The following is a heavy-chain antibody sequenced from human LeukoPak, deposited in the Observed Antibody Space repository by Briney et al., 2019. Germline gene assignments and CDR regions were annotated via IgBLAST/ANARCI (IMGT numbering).Heavy chain of an antibody. V-gene: IGHV1-8*01. J-gene: IGHJ4*02. CDR1: GYTFTSYD. CDR2: MNPNSGNT. D-gene: IGHD5-24*01. CDR3: ARGPEDGYNYDY. Sequence: ASVKVSCKASGYTFTSYDINWVRQATGQGLEWMGWMNPNSGNTGYAQKFQGRVTMTRNTYISTAYMELSSLRSEDTAVYYCARGPEDGYNYDYWGQGTLVTVSS.